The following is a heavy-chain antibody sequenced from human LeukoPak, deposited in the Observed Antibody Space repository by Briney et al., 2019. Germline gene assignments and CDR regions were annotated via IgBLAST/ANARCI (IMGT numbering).Heavy chain of an antibody. Sequence: GGSLRLSCAASGFTFDDYAMHWVRQAPGKGLEWVSLINWDGGSTYYADSVKGRFTISRDNAKNSLYLQMNSLRAEDTAVYYCARAGFGRPYYYYYMDVWGKGTTVTVSS. CDR1: GFTFDDYA. CDR3: ARAGFGRPYYYYYMDV. CDR2: INWDGGST. D-gene: IGHD3-10*01. J-gene: IGHJ6*03. V-gene: IGHV3-43D*03.